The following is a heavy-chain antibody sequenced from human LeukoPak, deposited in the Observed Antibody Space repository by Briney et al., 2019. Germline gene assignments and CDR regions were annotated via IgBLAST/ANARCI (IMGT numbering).Heavy chain of an antibody. CDR2: MNPNSGNT. D-gene: IGHD3-9*01. V-gene: IGHV1-8*01. Sequence: ASVKVSCKASGYTFTSHDINWVRQATGQGLEWMGWMNPNSGNTGYAQKFQGRVTMTRNTSISTAYMELSSLRSEDTAVYYCARIPSYYDILTGYPAFRLYYYGMDVWGQGTTVTVSS. CDR3: ARIPSYYDILTGYPAFRLYYYGMDV. J-gene: IGHJ6*02. CDR1: GYTFTSHD.